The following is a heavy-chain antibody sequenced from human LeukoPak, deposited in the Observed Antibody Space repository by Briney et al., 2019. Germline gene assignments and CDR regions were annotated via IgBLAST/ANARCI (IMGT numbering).Heavy chain of an antibody. CDR2: IIPIFGTA. D-gene: IGHD2-2*01. J-gene: IGHJ6*03. CDR1: GGTFSSYA. CDR3: ARVLDVVVPAAHYYYYYMDV. V-gene: IGHV1-69*13. Sequence: SVKVSCKASGGTFSSYAISWVRQAPGQGLEWMGGIIPIFGTANYAQKFQGRVTITADESTSTAYMELSSLRSEDTAVYYCARVLDVVVPAAHYYYYYMDVWGKGTTVTASS.